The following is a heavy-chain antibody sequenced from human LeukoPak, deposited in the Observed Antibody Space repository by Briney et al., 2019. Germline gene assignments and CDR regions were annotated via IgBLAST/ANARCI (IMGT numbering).Heavy chain of an antibody. CDR1: GFTFSGYG. J-gene: IGHJ4*02. D-gene: IGHD6-13*01. CDR3: AKERALYSSSWYFDY. CDR2: IRYDGSNK. Sequence: GGSLRLSCAASGFTFSGYGMHWVRQAPGKGLEWVAFIRYDGSNKYYADSVKGRFTISRDNSKNTLYLQMNSLRAEDTAVYYCAKERALYSSSWYFDYWGQGTLVTVSS. V-gene: IGHV3-30*02.